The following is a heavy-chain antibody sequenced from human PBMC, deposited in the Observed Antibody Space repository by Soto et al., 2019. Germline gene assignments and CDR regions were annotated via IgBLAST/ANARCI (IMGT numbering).Heavy chain of an antibody. V-gene: IGHV1-18*01. CDR3: ARAGIAVAGTKRRLVGFDRPDDAFDI. Sequence: EASVKVSCKASGYTFTSYGISCVRQAPGQGLEWMGWISAYNGNTNYAQKLQGRVTMTTDTSTSTAYMELRSLRSDDTAVYYCARAGIAVAGTKRRLVGFDRPDDAFDIWGQGTMVTVSS. D-gene: IGHD6-19*01. CDR2: ISAYNGNT. CDR1: GYTFTSYG. J-gene: IGHJ3*02.